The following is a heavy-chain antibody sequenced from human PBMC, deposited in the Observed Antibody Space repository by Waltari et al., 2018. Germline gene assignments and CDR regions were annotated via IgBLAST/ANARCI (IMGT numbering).Heavy chain of an antibody. CDR1: GFTFDTHG. CDR2: LTWNGGTT. Sequence: EVYLVESGGTVVRPGGSLRLSCTTSGFTFDTHGMNWVRQAPGKGLEWVSGLTWNGGTTFYADSVKGRFTVSRDNAKNSLYLQMNSLTAEDTALYYCARDISYGGFDYWGQGTLVTVSS. V-gene: IGHV3-20*04. J-gene: IGHJ4*02. D-gene: IGHD3-16*01. CDR3: ARDISYGGFDY.